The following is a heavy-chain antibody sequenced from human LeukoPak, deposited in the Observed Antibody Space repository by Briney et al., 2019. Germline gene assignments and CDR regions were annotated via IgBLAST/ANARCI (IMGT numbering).Heavy chain of an antibody. V-gene: IGHV3-23*01. CDR3: AREITMVRGAEDY. J-gene: IGHJ4*02. CDR1: GGTFSSYA. Sequence: SCTASGGTFSSYAISWVRQAPGKGLEWVSAISGSGGSTYYADSVKGRFTISRDNSKNTLYLQMNSLRAEDTAVYYCAREITMVRGAEDYWGQGTLVTASS. CDR2: ISGSGGST. D-gene: IGHD3-10*01.